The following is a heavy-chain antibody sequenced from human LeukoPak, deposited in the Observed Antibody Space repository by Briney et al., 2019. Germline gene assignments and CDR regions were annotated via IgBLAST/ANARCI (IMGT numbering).Heavy chain of an antibody. Sequence: PSETLSLTCTVSGGSISSGDYYWSWIRQPPGKGLEWIGYIYYSGSTYYNPSLKSRVTISVDTSKNRFSLKLSSVTAADTAVYYCARDVPLYGSGFNYYYGMDVWGQGTTVTVSS. V-gene: IGHV4-30-4*02. D-gene: IGHD3-10*01. CDR3: ARDVPLYGSGFNYYYGMDV. CDR2: IYYSGST. CDR1: GGSISSGDYY. J-gene: IGHJ6*02.